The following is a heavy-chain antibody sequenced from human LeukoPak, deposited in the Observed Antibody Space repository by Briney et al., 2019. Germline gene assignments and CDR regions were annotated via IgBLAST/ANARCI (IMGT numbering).Heavy chain of an antibody. CDR1: GFTFSSYA. CDR2: ISYDGNNK. Sequence: PGRSLRLSCAASGFTFSSYAMHLVRQAPGKGLEWVAVISYDGNNKYYADSVKGRFTISRDNSKNTLYLQMNSLRAEDTAVYYCAKDRVIRYFDWEFDYWGQGTLVTVSS. J-gene: IGHJ4*02. D-gene: IGHD3-9*01. V-gene: IGHV3-30-3*01. CDR3: AKDRVIRYFDWEFDY.